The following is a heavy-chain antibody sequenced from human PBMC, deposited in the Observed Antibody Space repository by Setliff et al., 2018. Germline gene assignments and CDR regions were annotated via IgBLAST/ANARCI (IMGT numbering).Heavy chain of an antibody. J-gene: IGHJ4*02. D-gene: IGHD1-26*01. CDR3: ARDRGGATTRDF. V-gene: IGHV3-11*01. CDR2: ITRSGDAM. CDR1: GLTFSDYY. Sequence: PGGSLRLSCAASGLTFSDYYMSWIRQAPGRGLEWVSYITRSGDAMYYTDSVKGRFTISRDNAKNSLYLQMNSLRAEDTAVYYCARDRGGATTRDFWGQGTLVTVSS.